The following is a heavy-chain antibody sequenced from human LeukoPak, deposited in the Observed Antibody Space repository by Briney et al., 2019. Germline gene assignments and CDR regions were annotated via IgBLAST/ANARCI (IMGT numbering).Heavy chain of an antibody. V-gene: IGHV3-74*01. D-gene: IGHD3-22*01. CDR1: GLTLSSYL. CDR2: IKTDGNNT. J-gene: IGHJ4*02. CDR3: ARSSYDSSGYSYFDY. Sequence: GESLRLSCAASGLTLSSYLMHWDRQAPGEGLVWVSRIKTDGNNTNYADSVKGRFTISRDNAKNTLYLQMNSLRAEDTAVYYCARSSYDSSGYSYFDYWGQGTLVTVSS.